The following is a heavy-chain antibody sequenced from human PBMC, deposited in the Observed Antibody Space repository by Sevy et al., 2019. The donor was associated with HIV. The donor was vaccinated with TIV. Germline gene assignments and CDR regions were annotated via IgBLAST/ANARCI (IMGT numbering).Heavy chain of an antibody. Sequence: GGSLRLSCAASGFTFSTYAMSWVRQAPGKGLEWVSAISGSGGSTYYADSVKGRFNSSKDNSKTTLYLQMNSPRAEDTAVYYYAKGRGGSYIELSWFDPWGQGTLVTVSS. V-gene: IGHV3-23*01. CDR2: ISGSGGST. J-gene: IGHJ5*02. D-gene: IGHD1-26*01. CDR3: AKGRGGSYIELSWFDP. CDR1: GFTFSTYA.